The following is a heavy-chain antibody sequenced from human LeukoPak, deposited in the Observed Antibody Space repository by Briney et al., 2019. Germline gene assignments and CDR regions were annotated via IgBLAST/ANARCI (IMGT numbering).Heavy chain of an antibody. CDR1: GFTFSDHY. CDR3: ARVFSDSGYHDY. D-gene: IGHD3-22*01. Sequence: QPGGSLRLSCAVSGFTFSDHYMDWVRQAPGKGLEWVGRTRNRANSYTTEYAASVKGRFTISRDDSKNSLYLQMNSLKTEDTAVYYCARVFSDSGYHDYWGQGTLVTVSS. CDR2: TRNRANSYTT. J-gene: IGHJ4*02. V-gene: IGHV3-72*01.